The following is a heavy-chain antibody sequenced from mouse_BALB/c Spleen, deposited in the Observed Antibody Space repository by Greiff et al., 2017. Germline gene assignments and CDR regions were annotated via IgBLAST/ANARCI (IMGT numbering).Heavy chain of an antibody. Sequence: EVQLVESGGGLVQPKGSLKLSCAASGFTFNTYAMNWVRQAPGKGLEWVARIRSKSNNYATYYADSVKDRFTISRDDSQSMLYLQMNNLKTEDTAMYYCVRQLGLTTYWGQGTSVTVSS. V-gene: IGHV10-1*02. CDR1: GFTFNTYA. J-gene: IGHJ4*01. CDR3: VRQLGLTTY. D-gene: IGHD3-1*01. CDR2: IRSKSNNYAT.